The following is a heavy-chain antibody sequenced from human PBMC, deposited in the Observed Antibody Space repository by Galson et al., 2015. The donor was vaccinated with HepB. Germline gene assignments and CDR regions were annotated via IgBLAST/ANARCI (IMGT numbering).Heavy chain of an antibody. D-gene: IGHD2-2*01. J-gene: IGHJ5*02. CDR2: IFPGDSDT. Sequence: QSGAEVKKPGESLKISCKASGYTFTSYWIAWVRQMPGKGLEWMGMIFPGDSDTRYSPSFLGQVTISADKSISTAYLQWSSLKASDTAVYYCARVPAGYFDPWGQGTLVTVSS. CDR3: ARVPAGYFDP. CDR1: GYTFTSYW. V-gene: IGHV5-51*01.